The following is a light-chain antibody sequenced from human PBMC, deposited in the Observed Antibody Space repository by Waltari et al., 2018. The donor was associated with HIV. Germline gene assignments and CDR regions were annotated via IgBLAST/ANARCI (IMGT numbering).Light chain of an antibody. Sequence: DIQMTQSPSSLSASVGDRVTITCRASQSISSYLNWYQHKPGSAPNLLIYYASTLQSGVPSRFSGSGSGTEFTLTINNLQSEDFAVYYCQQNHDWPPITFGQGTRLEIK. CDR3: QQNHDWPPIT. CDR1: QSISSY. J-gene: IGKJ5*01. CDR2: YAS. V-gene: IGKV1-39*01.